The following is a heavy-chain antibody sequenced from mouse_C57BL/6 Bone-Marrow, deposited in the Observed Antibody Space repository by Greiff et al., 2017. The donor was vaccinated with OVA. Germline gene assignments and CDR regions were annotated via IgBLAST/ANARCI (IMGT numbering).Heavy chain of an antibody. V-gene: IGHV2-5*01. Sequence: VQLKESGPGLVQPSQCLSITCTVSGFSLTSYGVHWVRQSPGKGLEWLGVIWRGGSSAYNAAFMYRLGITKGNSKSQVFFKMNSLHADDTAIYYGAKGVYYYGSRDGWYFDVWGTGTTVTVSS. J-gene: IGHJ1*03. CDR1: GFSLTSYG. D-gene: IGHD1-1*01. CDR2: IWRGGSS. CDR3: AKGVYYYGSRDGWYFDV.